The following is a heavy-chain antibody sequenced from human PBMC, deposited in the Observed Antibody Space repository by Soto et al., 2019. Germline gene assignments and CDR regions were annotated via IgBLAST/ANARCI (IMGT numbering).Heavy chain of an antibody. CDR1: GFTFSSYA. D-gene: IGHD6-6*01. CDR3: ARDRGDSSSSPLYYYYYYGMDV. V-gene: IGHV3-30-3*01. Sequence: LRLSCAASGFTFSSYAMHWVRQAPGKGLEWVAVISYDGSNKYYADSVKGRFTISRDNSKNTLYLQMNSLRAEDTAVYYCARDRGDSSSSPLYYYYYYGMDVWGQGTTVTVSS. CDR2: ISYDGSNK. J-gene: IGHJ6*02.